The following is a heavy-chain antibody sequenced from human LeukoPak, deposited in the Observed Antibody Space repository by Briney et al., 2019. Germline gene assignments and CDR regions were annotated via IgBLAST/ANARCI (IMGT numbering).Heavy chain of an antibody. V-gene: IGHV1-2*02. J-gene: IGHJ6*03. CDR3: ARAVRDGYIDYFYYMDV. D-gene: IGHD5-24*01. Sequence: ASVKVSCKASGYTFTGSYMHWVRQAPGQGLEWMGWINPNSGGTNYAQKFQGRVTMTRDTSISTAYMELSSLRSEDTAIYYCARAVRDGYIDYFYYMDVWGKGTTVTVSS. CDR2: INPNSGGT. CDR1: GYTFTGSY.